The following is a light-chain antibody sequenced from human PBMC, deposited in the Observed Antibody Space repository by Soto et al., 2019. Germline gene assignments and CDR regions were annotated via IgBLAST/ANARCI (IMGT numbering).Light chain of an antibody. J-gene: IGLJ1*01. CDR3: QSFDSSLSAYV. V-gene: IGLV1-40*01. Sequence: QSVLTQPPSVSGAPGQRVTISCTGSSSNIGAGYDVHWYQQLPGTAPKLLIYDNSNRPSGVPDRFSGSKYGTSASLAITGLQDEDEADYYCQSFDSSLSAYVFGTGTKLTVL. CDR2: DNS. CDR1: SSNIGAGYD.